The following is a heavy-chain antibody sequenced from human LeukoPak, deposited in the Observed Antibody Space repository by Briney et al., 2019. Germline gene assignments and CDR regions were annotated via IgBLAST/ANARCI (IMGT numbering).Heavy chain of an antibody. CDR2: IRYDGSNK. V-gene: IGHV3-30*02. CDR3: AKISPHYYDSSGYYSGLRDFDY. CDR1: GFTFSSYG. D-gene: IGHD3-22*01. Sequence: PGGSLRLSCAASGFTFSSYGMHWVRQAPGKGLEWVAFIRYDGSNKYYADSVKGRFTISRDNFKNTLYLQMNSLRAEDTAVYYCAKISPHYYDSSGYYSGLRDFDYWGQGTLVTVSS. J-gene: IGHJ4*02.